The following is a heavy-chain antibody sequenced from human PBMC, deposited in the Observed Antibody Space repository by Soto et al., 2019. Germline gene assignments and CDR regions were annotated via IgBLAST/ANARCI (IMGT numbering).Heavy chain of an antibody. J-gene: IGHJ6*03. V-gene: IGHV4-59*01. Sequence: QVHLQESGPGLVRPSETLSLTCTVSGVSLKTYYWSWIRLPPGGGLEGIGYIFSSGSPNYNPSLRSRVPMSVETSNTQVSLKMSSVTAADTAVYYCARVAGISYYNHMDVWGKGTTVTVSS. D-gene: IGHD1-20*01. CDR2: IFSSGSP. CDR1: GVSLKTYY. CDR3: ARVAGISYYNHMDV.